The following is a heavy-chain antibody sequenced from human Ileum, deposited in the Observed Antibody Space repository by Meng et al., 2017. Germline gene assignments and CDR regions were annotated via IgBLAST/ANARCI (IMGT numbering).Heavy chain of an antibody. D-gene: IGHD1-26*01. J-gene: IGHJ1*01. CDR2: IKEDGSET. CDR3: ARGFVGASSG. CDR1: GFIFNSQW. V-gene: IGHV3-7*01. Sequence: GGSLRLSCAASGFIFNSQWMTWVRQAPGKGLEWVASIKEDGSETYYVDSVKGRFTISRDNAKQSLYLQMNRLSAEDTAVYYCARGFVGASSGWGQGTLVT.